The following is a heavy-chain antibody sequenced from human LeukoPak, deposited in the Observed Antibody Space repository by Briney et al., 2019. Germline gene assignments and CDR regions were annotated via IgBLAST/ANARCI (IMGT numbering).Heavy chain of an antibody. Sequence: SETLSLTCTVSGGSISSYYWSWIRQPPGKGLEWIGYIYYSGSTNYNPSLKSRVTISVDTSKNQFSLKLSSVTAADTAVYYCARAFNKYYYDSSGYYYPEGIFDYWGQGTLVTVSS. D-gene: IGHD3-22*01. V-gene: IGHV4-59*12. CDR2: IYYSGST. CDR3: ARAFNKYYYDSSGYYYPEGIFDY. CDR1: GGSISSYY. J-gene: IGHJ4*02.